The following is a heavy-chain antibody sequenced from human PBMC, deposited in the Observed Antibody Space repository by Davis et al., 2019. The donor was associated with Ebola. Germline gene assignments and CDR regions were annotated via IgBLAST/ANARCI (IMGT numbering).Heavy chain of an antibody. J-gene: IGHJ4*02. V-gene: IGHV1-18*01. CDR1: GGTFSSYA. CDR3: AREKERAFDY. Sequence: ASVKVSCKASGGTFSSYAISWVRQAPGQGLEWMGWISAYNGNTNYAQKLQGRVTMTTDTSTSTAYMELRSLRSEDTAVYYCAREKERAFDYWGQGTLVTVSS. CDR2: ISAYNGNT.